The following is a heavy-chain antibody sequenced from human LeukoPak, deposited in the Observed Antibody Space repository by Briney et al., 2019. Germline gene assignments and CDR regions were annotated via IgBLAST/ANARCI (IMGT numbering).Heavy chain of an antibody. Sequence: PGGSLRLSCAASGFTFSSYSMNWIRQPPGKGLEWIGYIYYSGSTNYNPSLKSRVTISVDTSKNQFSLKLSSVTAADTAVYYCARDRDSGSYYWFDPWGQGTLVTVSS. J-gene: IGHJ5*02. CDR3: ARDRDSGSYYWFDP. V-gene: IGHV4-59*01. CDR2: IYYSGST. D-gene: IGHD1-26*01. CDR1: GFTFSSYS.